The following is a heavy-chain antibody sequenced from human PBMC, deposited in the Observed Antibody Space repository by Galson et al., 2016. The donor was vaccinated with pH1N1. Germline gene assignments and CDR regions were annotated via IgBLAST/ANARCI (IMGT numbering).Heavy chain of an antibody. CDR1: GFTFTAYS. D-gene: IGHD1-26*01. CDR2: ITSNSFYI. Sequence: SLRLSCAASGFTFTAYSMNWVRQAPGKGLEWVASITSNSFYINYTDSVKGRFTISRDNAKNSLYLHMNSLSAEDTAVYFCARDPGRPRLYYMDVWGKGTTVTVSS. J-gene: IGHJ6*03. CDR3: ARDPGRPRLYYMDV. V-gene: IGHV3-21*01.